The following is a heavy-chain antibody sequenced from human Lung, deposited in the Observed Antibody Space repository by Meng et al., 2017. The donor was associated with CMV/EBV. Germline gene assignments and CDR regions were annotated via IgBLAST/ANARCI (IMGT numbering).Heavy chain of an antibody. CDR2: INHSGTT. J-gene: IGHJ4*02. D-gene: IGHD3-3*01. V-gene: IGHV4-34*01. Sequence: SQTLXLTXAVYGGSFSGYCWSWIRQPPGKGLEWIGEINHSGTTNYNPSLESRVTISVDTSKNQFSLKLSSVTAADTAVYYCARCFRGGGTQRRFGVFRSSYFFDYXGLGXLVTVSS. CDR1: GGSFSGYC. CDR3: ARCFRGGGTQRRFGVFRSSYFFDY.